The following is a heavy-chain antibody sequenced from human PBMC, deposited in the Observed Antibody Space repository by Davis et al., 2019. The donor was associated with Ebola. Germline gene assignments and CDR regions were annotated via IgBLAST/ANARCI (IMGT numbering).Heavy chain of an antibody. CDR1: GGYISSYY. J-gene: IGHJ4*02. Sequence: SETLSLTCTVSGGYISSYYWSWIRQPPGKGLEWIGYIYYSGSTNYNPSLKSRVTISVDTSKNQFSLKLSSVTAADTAVYYCARLHLGAQLAAARYFDYWGQGTLVTVSS. V-gene: IGHV4-59*08. D-gene: IGHD6-13*01. CDR2: IYYSGST. CDR3: ARLHLGAQLAAARYFDY.